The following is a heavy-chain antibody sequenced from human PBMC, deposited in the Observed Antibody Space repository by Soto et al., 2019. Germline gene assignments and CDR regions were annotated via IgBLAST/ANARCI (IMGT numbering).Heavy chain of an antibody. J-gene: IGHJ4*02. V-gene: IGHV4-61*08. CDR3: ARRILGGGFH. D-gene: IGHD3-16*01. Sequence: SETLSLTCTVSAASVTSGGSFWSWIRQPPGKGLEWIGYIYYNGNTNYNPSLRSRVTISEGTSKSQFSLYLKSVTAADTAVYYCARRILGGGFHWGQGISVPSPQ. CDR2: IYYNGNT. CDR1: AASVTSGGSF.